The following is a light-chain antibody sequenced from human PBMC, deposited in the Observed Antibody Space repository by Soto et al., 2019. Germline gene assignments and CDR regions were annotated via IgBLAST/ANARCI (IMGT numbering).Light chain of an antibody. CDR1: QNIDKW. J-gene: IGKJ4*01. Sequence: DFQMTQSPSTLSASVGDRVTITCRASQNIDKWLAWYRQKPGKAPNLLIYKASSLESGVPSRFSGSGSGTEFTLTISSLQPDDFATYYCQHYNSYPLTFGGGTKVEIK. V-gene: IGKV1-5*03. CDR3: QHYNSYPLT. CDR2: KAS.